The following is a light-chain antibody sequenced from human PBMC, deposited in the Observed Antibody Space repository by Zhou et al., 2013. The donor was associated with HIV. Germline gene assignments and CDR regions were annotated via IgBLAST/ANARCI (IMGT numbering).Light chain of an antibody. CDR2: GAS. Sequence: EIVLTQSPGTLSLSPGERATLSCRASQSVSSSYLAWYQQKPGQAPRLLLFGASNRATGVPDRFSGSASGTDFTLTISRLEAEDFAVYYCQQYGSSPLTFGQGTKVESK. CDR3: QQYGSSPLT. J-gene: IGKJ1*01. CDR1: QSVSSSY. V-gene: IGKV3-20*01.